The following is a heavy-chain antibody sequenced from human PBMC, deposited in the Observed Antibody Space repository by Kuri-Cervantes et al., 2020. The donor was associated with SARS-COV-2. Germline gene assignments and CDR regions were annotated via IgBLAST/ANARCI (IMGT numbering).Heavy chain of an antibody. CDR2: IYYSGTT. CDR1: GGSVSSSPYS. CDR3: ARVAESNYFGCYYYYMDV. J-gene: IGHJ6*03. V-gene: IGHV4-39*01. D-gene: IGHD4-11*01. Sequence: SETLSLTCTLSGGSVSSSPYSWGWIRQPPGKWLEWIGKIYYSGTTYYNPSLKSRVTISVGPSKNQFSLRLRSVTAADTAVYYCARVAESNYFGCYYYYMDVWCEGTTVTVSS.